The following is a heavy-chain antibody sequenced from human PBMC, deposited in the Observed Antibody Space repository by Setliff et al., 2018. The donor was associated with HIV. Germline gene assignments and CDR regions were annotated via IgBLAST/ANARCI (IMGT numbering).Heavy chain of an antibody. Sequence: ASVKVSCKASGYTSTSYYMHWVRQAPGQGLEWMGLINPSGGSTSYAQKFQGRVTMTRDTSTSTVYMELSSLRSEDTAVYYCAREIGNYYDSSGYYTQTASFDYWGQGTLVTVSS. D-gene: IGHD3-22*01. J-gene: IGHJ4*02. V-gene: IGHV1-46*01. CDR2: INPSGGST. CDR1: GYTSTSYY. CDR3: AREIGNYYDSSGYYTQTASFDY.